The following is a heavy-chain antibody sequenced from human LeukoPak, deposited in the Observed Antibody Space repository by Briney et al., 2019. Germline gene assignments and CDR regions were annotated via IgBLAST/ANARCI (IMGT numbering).Heavy chain of an antibody. Sequence: KTSQTLSLTCAISGDSVSSNGAAWNWIRQSPSRGLEWLGRTYYRSKWYNDYAVFVKSRITINPDTSKNQFSLQLNSVSPEDTAVYYCARELNWNDAFDIWGQGTMVTVSS. D-gene: IGHD1-1*01. CDR1: GDSVSSNGAA. V-gene: IGHV6-1*01. CDR3: ARELNWNDAFDI. CDR2: TYYRSKWYN. J-gene: IGHJ3*02.